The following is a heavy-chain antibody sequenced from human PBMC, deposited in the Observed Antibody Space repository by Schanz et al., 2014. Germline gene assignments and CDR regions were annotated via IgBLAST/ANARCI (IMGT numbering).Heavy chain of an antibody. J-gene: IGHJ4*02. D-gene: IGHD4-17*01. V-gene: IGHV1-2*04. Sequence: QVQLVQSGAEVKKPGSSVKVSCKASGGTFSSDTFSWVRQAPGQGLEWMGWINPNSGDTNYAQKFQGWVTMTRDTSISTAYMELSRLKSDDTAVYYCARGYGDSPTDFWGQGTLVTVSS. CDR2: INPNSGDT. CDR1: GGTFSSDT. CDR3: ARGYGDSPTDF.